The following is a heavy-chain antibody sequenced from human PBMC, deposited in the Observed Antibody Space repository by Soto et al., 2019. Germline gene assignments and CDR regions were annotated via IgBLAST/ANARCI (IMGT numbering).Heavy chain of an antibody. V-gene: IGHV1-8*02. J-gene: IGHJ5*02. CDR1: GYTFINFD. D-gene: IGHD6-13*01. CDR3: ARMASAGTLNWFDP. Sequence: WASVKVSCKASGYTFINFDISWVRQATEQGLEWMGWMNPGSGKTGYANKFQGRVTMTRDASTSTAHLELSSLTSEDTAVYYCARMASAGTLNWFDPWGQGTLVT. CDR2: MNPGSGKT.